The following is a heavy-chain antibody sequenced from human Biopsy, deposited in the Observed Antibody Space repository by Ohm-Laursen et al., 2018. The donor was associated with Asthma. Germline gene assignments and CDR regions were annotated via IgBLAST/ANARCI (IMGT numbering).Heavy chain of an antibody. CDR1: EFSVSSSY. Sequence: SLRLSCTASEFSVSSSYMSWIRQAPGKGLEWVSVIYNDGRAYYADSVKGRFTVSRDNSKNTLYLQMNSLRAEDTAVYYCTRTTTVTTTYAMDVWGRGTTVIVSS. CDR3: TRTTTVTTTYAMDV. CDR2: IYNDGRA. J-gene: IGHJ6*02. D-gene: IGHD4-17*01. V-gene: IGHV3-53*01.